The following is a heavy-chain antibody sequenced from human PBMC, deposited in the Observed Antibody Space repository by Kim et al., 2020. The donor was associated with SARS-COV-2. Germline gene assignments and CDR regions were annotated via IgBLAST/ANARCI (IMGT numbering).Heavy chain of an antibody. D-gene: IGHD3-9*01. CDR2: IDWDDDK. Sequence: SGPTLVKPTQTLTLTCTFSGFSLSTSGMCVSWIRQPPGKALEWLALIDWDDDKYYITSLKTRLTISKDTSKNQVVLTMTNMDPVDTATYYCARIQYDLLTGYYVGMDVWGQGTTVTVSS. J-gene: IGHJ6*02. V-gene: IGHV2-70*01. CDR3: ARIQYDLLTGYYVGMDV. CDR1: GFSLSTSGMC.